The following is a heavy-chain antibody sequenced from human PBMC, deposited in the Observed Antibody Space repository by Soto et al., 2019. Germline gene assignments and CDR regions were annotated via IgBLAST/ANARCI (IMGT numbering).Heavy chain of an antibody. Sequence: PGETLSLTCTVSGCSFSSYYWSWIRQPPGKGLEWIGYIYYSGSTNYNPSLKSRVTISVDTSKNQFSLKLSSVTAADTAVYYCASGYCSSTSCRPYYYYYMDVWGKGTTVTVSS. V-gene: IGHV4-59*01. D-gene: IGHD2-2*03. J-gene: IGHJ6*03. CDR2: IYYSGST. CDR3: ASGYCSSTSCRPYYYYYMDV. CDR1: GCSFSSYY.